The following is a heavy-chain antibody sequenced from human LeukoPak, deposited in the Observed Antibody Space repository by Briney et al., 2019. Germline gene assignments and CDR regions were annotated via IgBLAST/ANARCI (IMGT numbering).Heavy chain of an antibody. D-gene: IGHD1-26*01. Sequence: PSETLSLTCTVSGGSISSSYWSWIRQPPGKGLEWIGYIYYSGSANYNPSLNGRVTMSLDKSSNQLSLHLTSVTAADTATYFCSRESGPFCPFGYWGQGTLVIVSS. CDR2: IYYSGSA. CDR1: GGSISSSY. V-gene: IGHV4-59*12. CDR3: SRESGPFCPFGY. J-gene: IGHJ4*02.